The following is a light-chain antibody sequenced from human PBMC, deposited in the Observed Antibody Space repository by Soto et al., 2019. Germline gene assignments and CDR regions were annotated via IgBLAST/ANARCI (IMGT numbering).Light chain of an antibody. CDR2: EVT. Sequence: QSALTQPPSASGSPGQSVTISCTGTSSDVGGYNFVSWYQQHPGKAPQLIIYEVTKRPSGVPDRFSGSKSGNTASLTVSGLQTEDEADYYCQSYDSSLSYVFGTGTKVTVL. CDR3: QSYDSSLSYV. CDR1: SSDVGGYNF. V-gene: IGLV2-8*01. J-gene: IGLJ1*01.